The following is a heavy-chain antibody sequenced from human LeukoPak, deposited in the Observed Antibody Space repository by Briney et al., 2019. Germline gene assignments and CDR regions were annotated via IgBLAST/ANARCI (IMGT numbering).Heavy chain of an antibody. Sequence: SETLSLTCTVSGYSISSGYYWSWIRQPPGKGLEWIGYIYYSGSTNYNPSLKSRVTISVDTSKNQFSLKLSSVTATDTAVYYCARPAVLNDAFDIWGQGTMVTVSS. D-gene: IGHD2-8*02. CDR1: GYSISSGYY. J-gene: IGHJ3*02. CDR3: ARPAVLNDAFDI. V-gene: IGHV4-61*01. CDR2: IYYSGST.